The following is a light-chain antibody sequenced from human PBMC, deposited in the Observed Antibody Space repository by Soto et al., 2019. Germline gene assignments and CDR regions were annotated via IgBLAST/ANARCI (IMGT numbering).Light chain of an antibody. CDR2: LGS. CDR1: QSLLHSNGYNS. Sequence: IAMTQSPLSLPVTPGETASISCRSSQSLLHSNGYNSLDWYLQKPGQSPQLLIYLGSNRASGVPDRFSGSGSGTDFTLKISRVEAEDVGVYYCMQALQTRNTFGQGTKLEIK. J-gene: IGKJ2*01. CDR3: MQALQTRNT. V-gene: IGKV2-28*01.